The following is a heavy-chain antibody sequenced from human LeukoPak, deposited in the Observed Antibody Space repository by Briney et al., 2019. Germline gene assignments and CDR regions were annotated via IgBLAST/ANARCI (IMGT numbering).Heavy chain of an antibody. CDR2: IYHGDSDT. CDR1: GYSFTSYW. Sequence: GESLKISCKGSGYSFTSYWIGWVRQMPGKGLEWMGIIYHGDSDTRYSPSFQGQVTISADKSISTAYLQWSSLKASDTAMYYCARQAPLHCSGGSCFGYWGQGTLVTVSS. J-gene: IGHJ4*02. D-gene: IGHD2-15*01. CDR3: ARQAPLHCSGGSCFGY. V-gene: IGHV5-51*01.